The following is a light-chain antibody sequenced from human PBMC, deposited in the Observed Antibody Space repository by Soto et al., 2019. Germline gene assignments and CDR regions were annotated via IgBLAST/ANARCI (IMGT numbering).Light chain of an antibody. CDR3: SSYTSSSTHVV. J-gene: IGLJ2*01. CDR2: DVS. V-gene: IGLV2-14*01. Sequence: QSVLTQPASVSGSPGQSITISCTGTSSDVGGYNYVSWYQQHPGKAPKLMIYDVSNRPSGVSNRFSGSKSGNTASRTISGLQAEDEAYYYCSSYTSSSTHVVFGGGTKLTVL. CDR1: SSDVGGYNY.